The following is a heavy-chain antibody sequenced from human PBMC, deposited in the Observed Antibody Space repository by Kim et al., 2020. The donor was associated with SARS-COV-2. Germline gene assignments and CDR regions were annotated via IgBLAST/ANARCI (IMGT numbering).Heavy chain of an antibody. J-gene: IGHJ4*02. Sequence: SETLSLTCAVSGGSISSSNWWSWVRQPPGKGLEWIGEIYHSGSTNYNPSLKSRVTISVDKSKNQFSLKLSSVTAADTAVYYCARRYCSSTSCYGDYYFDYWGQGTLVTVSS. CDR2: IYHSGST. V-gene: IGHV4-4*02. D-gene: IGHD2-2*01. CDR3: ARRYCSSTSCYGDYYFDY. CDR1: GGSISSSNW.